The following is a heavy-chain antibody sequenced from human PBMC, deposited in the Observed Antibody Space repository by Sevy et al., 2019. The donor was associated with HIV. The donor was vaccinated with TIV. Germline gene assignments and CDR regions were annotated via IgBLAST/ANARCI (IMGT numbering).Heavy chain of an antibody. D-gene: IGHD3-3*01. CDR1: GDSINSDY. CDR3: ARGLKAPYYDPSSGYLSWFDP. J-gene: IGHJ5*02. V-gene: IGHV4-59*01. Sequence: SETLSLTCSVSGDSINSDYWTWIRQPPGKGLEWIGFIYYNGDTNYNPSLKTRVTMSRDTSKEQFSLKLTSLTAADTAVYYCARGLKAPYYDPSSGYLSWFDPWGQGTLVTVSS. CDR2: IYYNGDT.